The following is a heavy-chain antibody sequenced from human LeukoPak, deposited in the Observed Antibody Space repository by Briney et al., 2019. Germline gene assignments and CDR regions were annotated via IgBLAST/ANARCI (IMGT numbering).Heavy chain of an antibody. CDR2: ISSTSSAV. D-gene: IGHD3-16*01. CDR1: GFTFSSYS. J-gene: IGHJ4*02. V-gene: IGHV3-48*04. Sequence: GGSLRLSCAASGFTFSSYSMDWVRQAPGKGLEWLSYISSTSSAVYYADSLKGRFTISRDNAKNSLYLQMDSLRAEDTAVYYCARVIGSYGDSAYWGQGTLVTVSS. CDR3: ARVIGSYGDSAY.